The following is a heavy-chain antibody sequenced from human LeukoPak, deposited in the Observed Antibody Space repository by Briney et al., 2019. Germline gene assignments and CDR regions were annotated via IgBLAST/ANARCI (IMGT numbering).Heavy chain of an antibody. J-gene: IGHJ4*02. CDR1: GGFISSCF. CDR2: MQSSGRT. Sequence: SVTLSLTRTVRGGFISSCFWSWITQPPGKGPEWIGYMQSSGRTIHSPSIKSRVTISVATSKNQVSLKLSSVTAADTAVYYCATQASGYNYGSLDHWGQGTLVTVSS. CDR3: ATQASGYNYGSLDH. D-gene: IGHD5-18*01. V-gene: IGHV4-4*08.